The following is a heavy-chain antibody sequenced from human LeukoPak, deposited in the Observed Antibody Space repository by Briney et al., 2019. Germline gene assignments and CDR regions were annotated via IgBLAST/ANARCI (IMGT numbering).Heavy chain of an antibody. CDR2: ISGSGGST. CDR1: GFTFSSYA. V-gene: IGHV3-23*01. CDR3: AKAMRPLLRYFDWLLDY. J-gene: IGHJ4*02. D-gene: IGHD3-9*01. Sequence: GGSLRLSCAASGFTFSSYAMSWVRQAPGKGLEWVSAISGSGGSTYYADSVKGRCTISRDNSKNTLYLQMNSLRAEDTAVYYCAKAMRPLLRYFDWLLDYWGQGTLVTVSS.